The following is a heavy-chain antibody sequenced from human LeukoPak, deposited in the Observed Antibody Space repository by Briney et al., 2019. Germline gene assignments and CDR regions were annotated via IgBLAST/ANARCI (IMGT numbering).Heavy chain of an antibody. CDR2: IIPIFGTA. CDR3: AIRLGYCSSTSCSNWFDP. D-gene: IGHD2-2*01. V-gene: IGHV1-69*13. CDR1: GGTFSSYA. Sequence: GASVKVSCTASGGTFSSYAISWVRQAPGQGLEWMGGIIPIFGTANYAQKFQGRVTITADESTSTAYMELSSLRSEDTAVYYCAIRLGYCSSTSCSNWFDPWGQGTLVTVSS. J-gene: IGHJ5*02.